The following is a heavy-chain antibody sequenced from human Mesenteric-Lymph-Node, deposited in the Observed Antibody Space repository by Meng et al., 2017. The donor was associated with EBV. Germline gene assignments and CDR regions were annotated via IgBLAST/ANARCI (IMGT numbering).Heavy chain of an antibody. CDR3: ATTYSSGWFES. V-gene: IGHV3-11*01. D-gene: IGHD3-22*01. J-gene: IGHJ5*01. Sequence: QVELQASGGGLVKPGGSLSLSCAASGFSFSDHYLSWIRQAPGKGPEWISYIGTRGISAIYADSVRGRFSISRDNTKNSLYLQMNSLRAEDTAVYYCATTYSSGWFESRGQGTLVTVSS. CDR1: GFSFSDHY. CDR2: IGTRGISA.